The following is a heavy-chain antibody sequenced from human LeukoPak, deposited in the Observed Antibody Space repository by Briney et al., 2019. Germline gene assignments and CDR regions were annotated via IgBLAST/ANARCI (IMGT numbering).Heavy chain of an antibody. CDR1: GFPFSSYA. CDR3: AKGAAGGSGSYYQKNWFDP. D-gene: IGHD3-10*01. J-gene: IGHJ5*02. Sequence: TGGSLRLSCAASGFPFSSYAMSWVRQAPGKGLEWVSAISGSGGSTYHADSVKGRFTISRDNSKNTLYLQMNSLRAEDTAVYYCAKGAAGGSGSYYQKNWFDPWGQGTLVTVSS. CDR2: ISGSGGST. V-gene: IGHV3-23*01.